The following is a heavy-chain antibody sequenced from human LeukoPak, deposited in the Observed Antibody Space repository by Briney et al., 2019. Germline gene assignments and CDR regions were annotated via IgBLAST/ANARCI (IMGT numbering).Heavy chain of an antibody. V-gene: IGHV1-46*01. Sequence: ASVKVSCKASGYTFTSYYMHWVRQAPGQGLEWMGIINPSGGSTSYAQKFQGRVTMTRDTSTSTVYKGLSSLRSEDTAVYYCARELSRRDGYNLYYYYYMDVWGKGTTVTISS. J-gene: IGHJ6*03. CDR1: GYTFTSYY. CDR2: INPSGGST. CDR3: ARELSRRDGYNLYYYYYMDV. D-gene: IGHD5-24*01.